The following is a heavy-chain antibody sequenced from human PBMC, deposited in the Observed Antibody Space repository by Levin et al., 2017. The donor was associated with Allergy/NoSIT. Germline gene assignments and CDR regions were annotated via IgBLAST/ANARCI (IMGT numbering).Heavy chain of an antibody. CDR3: ARDSGSYYDNYYYGMDV. Sequence: PGGSLRLSCAASGFIFRTYGMHWVRQAPGRGLEWVAIIWYDGNKKYYADSVKGRFTISRDNSEDTLYLQMHSLRAEDTAVYYCARDSGSYYDNYYYGMDVWGQGTTVTVSS. V-gene: IGHV3-33*01. CDR2: IWYDGNKK. CDR1: GFIFRTYG. J-gene: IGHJ6*02. D-gene: IGHD1-26*01.